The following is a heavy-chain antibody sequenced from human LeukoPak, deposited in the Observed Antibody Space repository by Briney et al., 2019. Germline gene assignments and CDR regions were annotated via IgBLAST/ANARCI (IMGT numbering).Heavy chain of an antibody. D-gene: IGHD3-10*01. J-gene: IGHJ3*02. Sequence: ASVKVSCKASGYTFTAYYIHWVRQAPGQGLEWMGWIKASSGDTQSAQKFQGRVTLTRDTSISTAYMEVSSLTSDDTAVYYCAAEGVKSASDIWGQGTMVTVFS. CDR1: GYTFTAYY. V-gene: IGHV1-2*02. CDR2: IKASSGDT. CDR3: AAEGVKSASDI.